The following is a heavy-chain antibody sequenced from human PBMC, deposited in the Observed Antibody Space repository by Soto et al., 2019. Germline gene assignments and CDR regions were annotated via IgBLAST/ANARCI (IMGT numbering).Heavy chain of an antibody. V-gene: IGHV3-13*01. D-gene: IGHD3-10*01. CDR1: GFILSNFD. CDR3: VRGRPGGFDP. J-gene: IGHJ5*02. Sequence: PGGSLRLSCGASGFILSNFDMHWVSQTKENGLEWVSGTGFAGDTNNSGSVKGRFTISRENAKNSLFLQMNSLRVGGRAVYYCVRGRPGGFDPWCQGTLVTVSS. CDR2: TGFAGDT.